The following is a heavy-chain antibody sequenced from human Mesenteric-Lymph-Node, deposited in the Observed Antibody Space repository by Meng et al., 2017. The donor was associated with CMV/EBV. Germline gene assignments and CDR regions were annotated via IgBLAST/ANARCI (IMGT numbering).Heavy chain of an antibody. D-gene: IGHD3-3*01. CDR1: GGSISSSSYY. CDR3: ARDGLHYDFWSGRLNWFDP. V-gene: IGHV4-39*07. J-gene: IGHJ5*02. Sequence: SETLSLTCTVSGGSISSSSYYWGWIRQPPGKGLEWIGSIYYSGSTYYNPSLKSRVTISVDTSKNQFSLKLSSVTAADTAVYYCARDGLHYDFWSGRLNWFDPWGQGTLVTVSS. CDR2: IYYSGST.